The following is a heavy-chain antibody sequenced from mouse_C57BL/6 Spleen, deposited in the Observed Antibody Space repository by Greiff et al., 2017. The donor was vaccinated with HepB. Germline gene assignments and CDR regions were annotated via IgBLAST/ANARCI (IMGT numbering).Heavy chain of an antibody. CDR2: ISYSGST. Sequence: VQLKESGPGMVKPSQSLSLTCTVTGYSITSGYDWHRIRHFPGNKLEWMGYISYSGSTNYNPSLKSRISITHDTSKNHFFLKLNSVTTEDTATYYCARERDGYLDYWGQGTTLTVSS. CDR1: GYSITSGYD. CDR3: ARERDGYLDY. D-gene: IGHD2-3*01. J-gene: IGHJ2*01. V-gene: IGHV3-1*01.